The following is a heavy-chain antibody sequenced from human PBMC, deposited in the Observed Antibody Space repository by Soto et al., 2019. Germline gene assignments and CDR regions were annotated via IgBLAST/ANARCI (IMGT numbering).Heavy chain of an antibody. Sequence: QVQLVQSGAEVKKPGASVKVSCKASGYTFTSYGISWVRQAPGQGLEWMGWINAYNGNTNYGQKLQGRVTITTDTYTRTAYMELRGLGADYRAVYGGARDPGFRSDYWGQGTLVTVSS. CDR1: GYTFTSYG. V-gene: IGHV1-18*01. D-gene: IGHD3-9*01. CDR3: ARDPGFRSDY. CDR2: INAYNGNT. J-gene: IGHJ4*02.